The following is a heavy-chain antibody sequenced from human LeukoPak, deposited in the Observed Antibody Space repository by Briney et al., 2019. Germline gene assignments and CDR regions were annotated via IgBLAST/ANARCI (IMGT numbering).Heavy chain of an antibody. J-gene: IGHJ6*04. CDR3: ARKSVVPAAQEMDV. V-gene: IGHV3-74*01. D-gene: IGHD2-2*01. Sequence: GGSLRLSCAASGFTFSSYWMHWVRQAPGKGLVWVSRINSDGSSTSYADSVKGRFTISRDNAKNTLYLQMNSLRAEDTAVYYCARKSVVPAAQEMDVWGKGTTVTISS. CDR1: GFTFSSYW. CDR2: INSDGSST.